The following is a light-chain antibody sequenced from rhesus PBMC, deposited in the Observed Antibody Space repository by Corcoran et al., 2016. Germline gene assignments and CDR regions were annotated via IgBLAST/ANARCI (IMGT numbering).Light chain of an antibody. CDR2: GAS. V-gene: IGKV3-42*01. CDR3: QQDYSWPRALT. CDR1: QSVSSS. J-gene: IGKJ4*01. Sequence: EIVMTQSPATLSLSPGERATLSCRASQSVSSSLAWYQQKPGQAPKLLSFGASSRASGIPDRFRGRGSGTEFTLTISSLEPEDVGVSYCQQDYSWPRALTFGGGTKVELK.